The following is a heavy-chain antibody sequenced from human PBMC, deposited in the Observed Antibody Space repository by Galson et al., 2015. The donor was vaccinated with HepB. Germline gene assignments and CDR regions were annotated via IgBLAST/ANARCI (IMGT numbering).Heavy chain of an antibody. J-gene: IGHJ5*02. CDR1: GGSFSGYY. D-gene: IGHD6-13*01. CDR2: INHSGST. V-gene: IGHV4-34*01. Sequence: ETLSLTCAVYGGSFSGYYWSWIRQPPGKGLEWIGEINHSGSTNYNPSLKSRVTISVDTSKNQFSLKLSSVTAADTAVYYCARGHLVFGRAASSSWYSHWFDPWGQGTLVTVSS. CDR3: ARGHLVFGRAASSSWYSHWFDP.